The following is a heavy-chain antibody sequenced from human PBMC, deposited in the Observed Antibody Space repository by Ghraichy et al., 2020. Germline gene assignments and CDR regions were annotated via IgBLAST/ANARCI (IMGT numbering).Heavy chain of an antibody. CDR2: ISAYNGNT. V-gene: IGHV1-18*01. J-gene: IGHJ4*02. CDR1: GYTFTSYG. Sequence: ASVKVSCKASGYTFTSYGISWVRQAPGQGLEWMGWISAYNGNTNYAQKLQGRVTMTTDTSTSTAYMELRSLRSDDTAVYYCARDASDGSGYVVRSDYWGQGTLVTVSS. D-gene: IGHD5-12*01. CDR3: ARDASDGSGYVVRSDY.